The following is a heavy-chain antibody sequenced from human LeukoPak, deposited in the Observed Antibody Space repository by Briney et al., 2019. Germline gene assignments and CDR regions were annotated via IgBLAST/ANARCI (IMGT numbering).Heavy chain of an antibody. CDR3: ARDPPEDEWNSLDS. J-gene: IGHJ4*02. CDR2: IHYSGLT. V-gene: IGHV4-59*02. Sequence: SETLSLTCTVSGGSVNGYYWNWIRQAPGKGLEWIGFIHYSGLTVYSPSLQSRVSMSVDTSKNQFSLDLSSVTAADTALYYCARDPPEDEWNSLDSWGQGILVTVSS. CDR1: GGSVNGYY. D-gene: IGHD1-7*01.